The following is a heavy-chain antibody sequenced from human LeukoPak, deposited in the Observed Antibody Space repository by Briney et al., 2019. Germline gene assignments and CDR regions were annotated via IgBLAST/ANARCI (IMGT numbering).Heavy chain of an antibody. CDR2: VYYHENT. V-gene: IGHV4-39*01. CDR3: ARHPYYYGSGSFSFDY. J-gene: IGHJ4*02. CDR1: GGSISSSSDY. D-gene: IGHD3-10*01. Sequence: SETLSLTCTVSGGSISSSSDYWGWIRQAPGKGLEWIGSVYYHENTYYNSSLKSRVTISVDTSKNQFSLKLSSVTAADTAVYYCARHPYYYGSGSFSFDYWGQGTLVTVSS.